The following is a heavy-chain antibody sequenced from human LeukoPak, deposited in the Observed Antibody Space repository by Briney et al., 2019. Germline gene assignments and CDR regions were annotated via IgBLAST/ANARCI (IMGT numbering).Heavy chain of an antibody. V-gene: IGHV3-30*02. CDR3: AKDTGDIVATIFDY. CDR2: MRYDGSNK. D-gene: IGHD5-12*01. CDR1: GFTFSSYG. Sequence: GGSLRLSCAASGFTFSSYGMHWVRQAPGKGLEWVAFMRYDGSNKYYAHSVKGRFTISRDNSKNTLYLQMNSLRAEDTAVYYCAKDTGDIVATIFDYWGQGTLVTVSS. J-gene: IGHJ4*02.